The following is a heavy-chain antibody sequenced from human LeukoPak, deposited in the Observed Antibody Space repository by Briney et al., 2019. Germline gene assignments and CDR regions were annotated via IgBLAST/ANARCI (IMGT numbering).Heavy chain of an antibody. V-gene: IGHV1-18*01. D-gene: IGHD2-15*01. Sequence: ASVKVSCKASGYTFTTYGISWMRQAPGQGLEWMGWISAYNGETKYAQKLQGRVTMTTETPTSTAYMELRSLRSDDTAVYYCARDWRHCSGGGCYSAAPYYFDYWGQGTLVTVSS. CDR3: ARDWRHCSGGGCYSAAPYYFDY. CDR1: GYTFTTYG. CDR2: ISAYNGET. J-gene: IGHJ4*02.